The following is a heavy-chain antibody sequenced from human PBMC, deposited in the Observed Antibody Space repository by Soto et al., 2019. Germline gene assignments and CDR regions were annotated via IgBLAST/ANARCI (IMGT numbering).Heavy chain of an antibody. CDR3: TTSGSGSYYAYYYYYIDV. V-gene: IGHV3-15*01. CDR1: GFTFSNAW. J-gene: IGHJ6*03. D-gene: IGHD1-26*01. CDR2: IKSKTDGGTT. Sequence: GGSLRLSCATSGFTFSNAWMSWVRQAPGKGLEWVGRIKSKTDGGTTEYAAPVKGRFTISRDDAKNTLYLQMNSLKTEDTAVYYCTTSGSGSYYAYYYYYIDVWGKGTPVTVSS.